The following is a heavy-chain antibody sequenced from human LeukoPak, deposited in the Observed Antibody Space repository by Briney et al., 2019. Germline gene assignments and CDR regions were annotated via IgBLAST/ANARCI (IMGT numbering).Heavy chain of an antibody. Sequence: AAVTDSCKASGYTFTGYYMHWVRQAAGQGLEWLGWINPNSGRTNYAQTLQGRVTMTRDTSISTAYMELSRLRSDDTAVYYCARRGRVGCSSTSCYTGSKWFVPWGQGTLVTVSS. CDR3: ARRGRVGCSSTSCYTGSKWFVP. CDR2: INPNSGRT. V-gene: IGHV1-2*02. CDR1: GYTFTGYY. D-gene: IGHD2-2*02. J-gene: IGHJ5*02.